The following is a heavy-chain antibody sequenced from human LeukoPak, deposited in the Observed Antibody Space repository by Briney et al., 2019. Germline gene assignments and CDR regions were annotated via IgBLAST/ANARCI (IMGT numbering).Heavy chain of an antibody. CDR3: ARGGSHYFYF. CDR1: GGSISGYF. V-gene: IGHV4-59*01. J-gene: IGHJ4*02. CDR2: IHDSEST. D-gene: IGHD3-10*01. Sequence: SETLSLTCTVSGGSISGYFWSWIRHSPGKGLEWIGCIHDSESTDYNPSLRGRVTITVDTSMSQFSLRLTSVTAADTAMYYCARGGSHYFYFWGQGMLATVSS.